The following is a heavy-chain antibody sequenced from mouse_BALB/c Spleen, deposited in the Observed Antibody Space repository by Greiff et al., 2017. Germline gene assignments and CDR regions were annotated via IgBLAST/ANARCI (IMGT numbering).Heavy chain of an antibody. CDR1: GYTFTSYW. Sequence: QVQLQQPGAELAKPGASVKMSCKASGYTFTSYWMHWVKQRPGQGLEWIGYINPSTGYTEYNQKFKDKATLTADKSSSTAYMQLSSLTSEDSAVYYCASWALFAYWGQGTLVTVSA. V-gene: IGHV1-7*01. CDR2: INPSTGYT. CDR3: ASWALFAY. J-gene: IGHJ3*01. D-gene: IGHD4-1*01.